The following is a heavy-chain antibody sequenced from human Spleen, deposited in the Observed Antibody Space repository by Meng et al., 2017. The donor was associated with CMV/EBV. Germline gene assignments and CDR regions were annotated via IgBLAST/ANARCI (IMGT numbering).Heavy chain of an antibody. CDR2: IYYSGST. D-gene: IGHD3-22*01. V-gene: IGHV4-39*07. CDR3: ARAPYIYFDSSGYPPDH. J-gene: IGHJ4*02. CDR1: GVSISDSEYY. Sequence: LRLSCTVSGVSISDSEYYWGWIRQPPGMGLEWIGNIYYSGSTYYNSSLRSRVTISVDMSKNQFSLKLRSVTAADTAVYYCARAPYIYFDSSGYPPDHWGQGTLVTVSS.